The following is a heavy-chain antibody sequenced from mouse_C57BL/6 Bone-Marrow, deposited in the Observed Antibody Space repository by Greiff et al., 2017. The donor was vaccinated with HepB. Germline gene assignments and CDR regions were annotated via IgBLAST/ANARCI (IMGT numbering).Heavy chain of an antibody. V-gene: IGHV14-4*01. Sequence: HLHHSLSDLVRPFASVTLSCTASGFNIKDDYMHWVKQRPEQGLEWIGWIDPENGDTEYASKFQGKATITADTSSNTAYLQLSSLTSEDTAVYYCTTWGGYAMDYWGQGTSVTVSS. CDR3: TTWGGYAMDY. J-gene: IGHJ4*01. CDR1: GFNIKDDY. CDR2: IDPENGDT.